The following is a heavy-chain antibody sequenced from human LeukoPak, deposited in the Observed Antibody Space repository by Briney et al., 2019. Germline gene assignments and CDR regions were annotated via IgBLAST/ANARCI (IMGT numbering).Heavy chain of an antibody. Sequence: SETLSLTCTVSGGSISSYYWSWIRQPAGKGLEWTGRIYTSGSTNYNPSLKSRVTMSVDTSKNQFSLKLSSVTAADTAVYYCAREDSSGWYGLFAFDIWGQGTMVTVSS. CDR1: GGSISSYY. D-gene: IGHD6-19*01. V-gene: IGHV4-4*07. CDR2: IYTSGST. CDR3: AREDSSGWYGLFAFDI. J-gene: IGHJ3*02.